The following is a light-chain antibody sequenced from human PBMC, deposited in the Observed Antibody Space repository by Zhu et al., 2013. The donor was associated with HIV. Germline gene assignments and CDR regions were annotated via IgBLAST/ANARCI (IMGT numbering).Light chain of an antibody. J-gene: IGKJ2*01. CDR2: GAS. CDR1: QSVSSSS. Sequence: PGERATLSCRASQSVSSSSLAWYQQKPGQAPRLLIYGASRRATGIPDRFSGSGSGTDFTLTVSRLEPEDFAVYYCQQYGTSPYTFGQGTKLEIK. V-gene: IGKV3-20*01. CDR3: QQYGTSPYT.